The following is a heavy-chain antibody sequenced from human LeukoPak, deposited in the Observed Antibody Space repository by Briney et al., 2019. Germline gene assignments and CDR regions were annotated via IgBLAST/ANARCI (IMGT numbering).Heavy chain of an antibody. V-gene: IGHV3-7*04. CDR3: TRVGYIDEGIDY. CDR2: IKQDGSKK. J-gene: IGHJ4*02. D-gene: IGHD5-24*01. Sequence: PGGSLRLSCAASGFMFNSNWMRWVRLAPGKGLEGVANIKQDGSKKSYVDSVKGRFTISRDNAKNSLYLQMNSLRAEDTAIYYCTRVGYIDEGIDYWGQGTLVTVSS. CDR1: GFMFNSNW.